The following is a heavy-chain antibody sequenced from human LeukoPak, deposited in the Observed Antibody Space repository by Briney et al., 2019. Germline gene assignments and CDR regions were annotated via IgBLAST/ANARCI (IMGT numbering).Heavy chain of an antibody. J-gene: IGHJ5*02. V-gene: IGHV4-59*08. D-gene: IGHD6-6*01. CDR1: GGSISSYY. Sequence: SETLSLTCTVSGGSISSYYWSWIRQPPGKGLEWIGYIYYSGSTNYNPSLKSRVAISVDTSKNQFSLKLSSVTAADTAVYYCARHQYRYNWFDPWGQGTLVTVSS. CDR2: IYYSGST. CDR3: ARHQYRYNWFDP.